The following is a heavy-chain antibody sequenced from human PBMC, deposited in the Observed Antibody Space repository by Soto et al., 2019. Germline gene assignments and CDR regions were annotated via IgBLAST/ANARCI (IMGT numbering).Heavy chain of an antibody. D-gene: IGHD3-22*01. CDR2: IDPSDSQT. Sequence: GESLKISCKGSGYSFAGYWITWVRQKPGKGLEWMGRIDPSDSQTYYSPSFRGHVTISVTKSITSVFLQWSSLGASDTAMYYCARQIYDSDTGPNFQYYFDSWGQGTPVTVSS. CDR1: GYSFAGYW. CDR3: ARQIYDSDTGPNFQYYFDS. V-gene: IGHV5-10-1*01. J-gene: IGHJ4*02.